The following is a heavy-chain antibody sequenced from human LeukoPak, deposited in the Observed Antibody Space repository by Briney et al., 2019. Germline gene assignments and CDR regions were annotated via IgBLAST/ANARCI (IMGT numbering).Heavy chain of an antibody. CDR1: GGSISSGGYY. Sequence: PSETLSLTCTVSGGSISSGGYYWSWIRQPPGKGLEWIGYIHHSGSTYYNPSLKSRVTISVDRSKNQFSLKLSSVTAADTAVYYCARVVVVPAASYYFDYWGQGTLVTVSS. CDR3: ARVVVVPAASYYFDY. D-gene: IGHD2-2*01. CDR2: IHHSGST. J-gene: IGHJ4*02. V-gene: IGHV4-30-2*01.